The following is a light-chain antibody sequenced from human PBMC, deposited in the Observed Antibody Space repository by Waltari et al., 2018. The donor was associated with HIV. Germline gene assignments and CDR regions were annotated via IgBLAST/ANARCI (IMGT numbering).Light chain of an antibody. CDR1: EGISNS. CDR3: QQYYSDPMYT. J-gene: IGKJ2*01. V-gene: IGKV1-NL1*01. CDR2: AVS. Sequence: DIQMTQSPSSLSESVGERVTITCRASEGISNSLAWSQQPPGKAPKLLLYAVSTLESGVPSRFSGSGSGTDYTLTISSLHPEDFATYYCQQYYSDPMYTFGQGTKLEIK.